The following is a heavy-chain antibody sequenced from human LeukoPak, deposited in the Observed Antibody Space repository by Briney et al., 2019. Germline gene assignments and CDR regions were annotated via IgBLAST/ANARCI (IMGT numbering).Heavy chain of an antibody. Sequence: GGSLRLSCAASGFTFSSYSMNWVRQAPGKGLEWVSSISTRSTYIYHADSVKGRFTISRDNAKNSLFLQMDSLRAEDTAVYFCAKSTRTVMAMMDVWGKGTTVTVSS. CDR1: GFTFSSYS. V-gene: IGHV3-21*01. CDR3: AKSTRTVMAMMDV. J-gene: IGHJ6*04. D-gene: IGHD5-18*01. CDR2: ISTRSTYI.